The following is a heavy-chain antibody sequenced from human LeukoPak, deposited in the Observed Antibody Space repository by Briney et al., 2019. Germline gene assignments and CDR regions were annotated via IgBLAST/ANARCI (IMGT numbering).Heavy chain of an antibody. CDR2: IKQDGSEK. V-gene: IGHV3-7*01. CDR3: ARGDIVVVPAAIPAFDI. CDR1: GLTFSSYW. J-gene: IGHJ3*02. D-gene: IGHD2-2*02. Sequence: GGSLRLSCAASGLTFSSYWMSWVRQAPGKGLEWVANIKQDGSEKYYVDSVKGRFTISRDNAKNSLYLQMNSLRAEDTAVYYCARGDIVVVPAAIPAFDIWGQGTMVTVSS.